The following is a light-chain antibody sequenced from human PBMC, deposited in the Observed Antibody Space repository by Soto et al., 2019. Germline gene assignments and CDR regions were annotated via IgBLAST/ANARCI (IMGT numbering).Light chain of an antibody. J-gene: IGLJ2*01. CDR3: AAWDDSLNGRVL. V-gene: IGLV1-44*01. Sequence: QSVLTQPPSASGTPGQRVTISCSGSSSSIGSNTVNWYQQLPGTAPKLLIYSNNQRPSGVPDRFSGSKSGTSASLAISGLQSEDEADDYCAAWDDSLNGRVLFGGGTKLTVL. CDR1: SSSIGSNT. CDR2: SNN.